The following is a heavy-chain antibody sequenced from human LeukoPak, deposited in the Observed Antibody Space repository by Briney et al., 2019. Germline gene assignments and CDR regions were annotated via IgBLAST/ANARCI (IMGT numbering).Heavy chain of an antibody. CDR1: GGSISSSSYY. J-gene: IGHJ5*02. Sequence: PSETLSLTCTVSGGSISSSSYYWGWIRQPPGKGLEWIGSIYYSGSTYYNPSLKSRVTISVDTSKNQFSLKLSSVTAADTAVYYCAREYNYYDSSGYYNWFDPWGQGTLVTVSS. CDR3: AREYNYYDSSGYYNWFDP. V-gene: IGHV4-39*02. CDR2: IYYSGST. D-gene: IGHD3-22*01.